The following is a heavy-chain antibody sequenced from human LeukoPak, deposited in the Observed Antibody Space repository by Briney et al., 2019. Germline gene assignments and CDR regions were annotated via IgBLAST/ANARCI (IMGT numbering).Heavy chain of an antibody. Sequence: PGGSLRLSCAASGFTFSSYAMHWVRQAAGKGLEWVAVISYDGSNKYYADSVKGRFTISRDNSKNTLYLQMGSLRAEDMAVYYCARAEDIVVVPAAKTFDYWGQGTLVTVSS. CDR1: GFTFSSYA. J-gene: IGHJ4*02. CDR2: ISYDGSNK. CDR3: ARAEDIVVVPAAKTFDY. D-gene: IGHD2-2*01. V-gene: IGHV3-30*14.